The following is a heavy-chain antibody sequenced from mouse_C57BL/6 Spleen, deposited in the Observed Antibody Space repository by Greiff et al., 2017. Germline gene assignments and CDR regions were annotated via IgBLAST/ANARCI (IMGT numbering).Heavy chain of an antibody. CDR2: IDPGSGST. CDR3: AIRYDYHWYFDV. D-gene: IGHD2-4*01. CDR1: GYSFTSYY. J-gene: IGHJ1*03. V-gene: IGHV1-66*01. Sequence: QVHVKQSGPELVKPGASVKISCKASGYSFTSYYIHWVKQRPGQGLEWIGWIDPGSGSTKYNEKFKGKATLTADTSSSTAYMQLSSLTSEDSAVYYCAIRYDYHWYFDVWGTGTTVTVSS.